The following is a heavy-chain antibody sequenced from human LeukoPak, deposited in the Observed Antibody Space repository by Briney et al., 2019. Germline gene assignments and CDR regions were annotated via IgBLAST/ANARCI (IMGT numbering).Heavy chain of an antibody. CDR3: AKGKGGTSFNYCFDY. D-gene: IGHD2/OR15-2a*01. V-gene: IGHV3-23*03. CDR2: IHNDAATT. Sequence: GGSLSIPCAASGFGFGAYAMIWVRQAPGKGLERLSLIHNDAATTYYADSVRGRFTVSRDNSKNTLYLEMNSLRAEDTAVYYCAKGKGGTSFNYCFDYWGQGTPVSVSS. J-gene: IGHJ4*02. CDR1: GFGFGAYA.